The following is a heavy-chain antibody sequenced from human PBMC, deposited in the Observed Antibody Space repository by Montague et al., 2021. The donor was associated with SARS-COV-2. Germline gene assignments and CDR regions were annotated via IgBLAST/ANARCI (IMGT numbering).Heavy chain of an antibody. V-gene: IGHV2-70*01. D-gene: IGHD3-22*01. J-gene: IGHJ4*02. Sequence: PALVKPTQTLTLTCTFSGFSLSTSGMCVSWIRQPPGKALEWLALXDWDDDKYYSTSLKTRLTISKDTSKNQVVPTMTNMDPVDTATYYCARYYYDSSGYYYFDYWGQGTLVTVSS. CDR3: ARYYYDSSGYYYFDY. CDR1: GFSLSTSGMC. CDR2: XDWDDDK.